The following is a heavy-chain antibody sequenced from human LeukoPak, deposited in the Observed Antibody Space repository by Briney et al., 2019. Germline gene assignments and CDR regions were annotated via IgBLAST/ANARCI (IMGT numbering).Heavy chain of an antibody. CDR2: IYYSGST. CDR1: GGSISSSSYY. J-gene: IGHJ6*03. D-gene: IGHD2-15*01. CDR3: ARDSPFVSYYYYYMDV. V-gene: IGHV4-39*07. Sequence: PSETLSLTCTVSGGSISSSSYYWGWIRQPPGKGLEWIGSIYYSGSTYYNPSLKSRVTISVDTSKNQFSLKLSSVTAADTAVYYCARDSPFVSYYYYYMDVWGKGTTVTVSS.